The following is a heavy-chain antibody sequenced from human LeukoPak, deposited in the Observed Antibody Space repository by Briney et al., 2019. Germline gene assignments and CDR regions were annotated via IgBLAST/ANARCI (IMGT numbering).Heavy chain of an antibody. CDR1: GYTFADYY. CDR2: MNPNSGDT. J-gene: IGHJ6*03. V-gene: IGHV1-2*02. Sequence: ASVKVSCKASGYTFADYYIHWVRQAPGQGLEWVGWMNPNSGDTNYARSFQGRVTMTRNTSISTAYMELSSLRSEDTAVYYCARGLVAAAGTFFVMDYMDVWGKGTTVTISS. CDR3: ARGLVAAAGTFFVMDYMDV. D-gene: IGHD6-13*01.